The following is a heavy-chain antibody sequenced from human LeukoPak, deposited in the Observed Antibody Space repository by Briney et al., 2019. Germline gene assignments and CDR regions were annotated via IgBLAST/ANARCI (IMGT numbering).Heavy chain of an antibody. CDR1: GFSASNTY. D-gene: IGHD2-21*02. Sequence: GGSLRLSCAASGFSASNTYMSWVRQAPGKGLEWVSIIYSGGNTYYADSVKGRFTISRDNSKNTLYLQMNRLRPEDTAVYYCARGTVTAPDYWGQGTLVTVSS. V-gene: IGHV3-53*01. CDR2: IYSGGNT. J-gene: IGHJ4*02. CDR3: ARGTVTAPDY.